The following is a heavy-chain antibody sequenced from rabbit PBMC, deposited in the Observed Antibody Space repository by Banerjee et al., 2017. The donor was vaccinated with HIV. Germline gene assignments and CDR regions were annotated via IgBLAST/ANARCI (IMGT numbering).Heavy chain of an antibody. CDR2: IYDGSSGTT. CDR1: GFSFSSNYY. Sequence: QSLEESGGDLVEPGASLTLTCTASGFSFSSNYYMCWVRQAPGKGLEWIACIYDGSSGTTDYATWAKGRFTISKTSSTTVTLQMTSLTAADTATYFCARDLAGVIGWNFGLWGPGTLVT. CDR3: ARDLAGVIGWNFGL. J-gene: IGHJ6*01. D-gene: IGHD4-1*01. V-gene: IGHV1S40*01.